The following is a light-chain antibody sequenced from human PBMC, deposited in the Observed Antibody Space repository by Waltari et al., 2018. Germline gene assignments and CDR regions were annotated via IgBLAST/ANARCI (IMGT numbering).Light chain of an antibody. V-gene: IGLV2-23*02. CDR1: SSDVGSYNL. CDR2: EVS. J-gene: IGLJ2*01. CDR3: CSYAGSSTLV. Sequence: QSALTPPASVSGSPGQSITISCTGTSSDVGSYNLVPWYQQHPGKAPRLMIYEVSKRPSGVSNRFSGSKSGNTASLTISGPQAEDEADYYCCSYAGSSTLVFGGGTKLTVL.